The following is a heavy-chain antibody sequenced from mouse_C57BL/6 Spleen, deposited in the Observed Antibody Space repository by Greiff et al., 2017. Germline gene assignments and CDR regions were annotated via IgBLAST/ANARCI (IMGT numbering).Heavy chain of an antibody. CDR2: ISSGGDYI. V-gene: IGHV5-9-1*02. J-gene: IGHJ1*03. D-gene: IGHD4-1*01. Sequence: EVQLQESGEGLVKPGGSLKLSCAASGFTFSSYAMSWVRQTPEKRLEWVAYISSGGDYIYYADTVKGRFTISRDNARNTLYLQMSSLKSEDTAMYYCTRERLGRDWYFDVWGTGTTVTVSS. CDR1: GFTFSSYA. CDR3: TRERLGRDWYFDV.